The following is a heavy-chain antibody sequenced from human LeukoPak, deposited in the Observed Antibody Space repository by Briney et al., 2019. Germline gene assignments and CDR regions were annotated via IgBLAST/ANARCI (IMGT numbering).Heavy chain of an antibody. D-gene: IGHD6-19*01. CDR3: ARCSVVAGTFGLDY. CDR1: GGSISSYY. CDR2: IYSSGST. J-gene: IGHJ4*02. Sequence: PSETLSLTCTVSGGSISSYYWSWIRQPAGKGLEWIGRIYSSGSTNYNPSLKSRVTMSVDTSKNQFSLKLSSVTAADTAVYYCARCSVVAGTFGLDYWGQGTLVTVSS. V-gene: IGHV4-4*07.